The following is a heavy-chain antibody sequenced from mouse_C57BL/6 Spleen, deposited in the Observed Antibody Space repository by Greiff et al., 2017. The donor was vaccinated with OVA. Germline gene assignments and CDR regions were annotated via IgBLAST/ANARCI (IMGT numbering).Heavy chain of an antibody. CDR1: GYTFTSYW. CDR3: ARKDGSSYYYAMDY. Sequence: VQLQQSGAELVRPGSSVKLSCKASGYTFTSYWMHWVKQRPIQGLEWIGNIDPSDSETHYNQKFKDKATLTVDKSSSTAYMQLSSLTSEDSAVYYCARKDGSSYYYAMDYWGQGTSVTVSS. V-gene: IGHV1-52*01. D-gene: IGHD1-1*01. J-gene: IGHJ4*01. CDR2: IDPSDSET.